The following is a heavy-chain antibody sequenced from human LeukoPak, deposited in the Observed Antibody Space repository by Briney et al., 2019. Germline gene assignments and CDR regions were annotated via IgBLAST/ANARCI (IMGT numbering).Heavy chain of an antibody. D-gene: IGHD2-15*01. V-gene: IGHV4-39*01. CDR2: MYYSGST. J-gene: IGHJ2*01. Sequence: SKTLSLTCTVSGGSISSYTYYWGWIRQPPGKGLEWIGSMYYSGSTYYNPSLKSRVTISVDTSKKQFSLTLSSVTAADTAVYYCARQKGYCYGGNCYRYWFFDLWGRGTLVTVSS. CDR3: ARQKGYCYGGNCYRYWFFDL. CDR1: GGSISSYTYY.